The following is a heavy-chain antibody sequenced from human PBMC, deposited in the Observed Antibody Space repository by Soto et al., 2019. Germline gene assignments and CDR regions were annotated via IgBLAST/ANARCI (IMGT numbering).Heavy chain of an antibody. V-gene: IGHV4-31*03. CDR1: GGSISSGGYY. D-gene: IGHD3-3*01. J-gene: IGHJ6*02. CDR3: NTYYDFWSGYNSGYYYGMDV. Sequence: SETLSLTCTVSGGSISSGGYYWSWIRQHPGKGLEWIGYIYYSGSTYYNPSLKSRVTISVDTSKNQFSLKLSSVTAADTAVYYCNTYYDFWSGYNSGYYYGMDVWGQGTTVTVSS. CDR2: IYYSGST.